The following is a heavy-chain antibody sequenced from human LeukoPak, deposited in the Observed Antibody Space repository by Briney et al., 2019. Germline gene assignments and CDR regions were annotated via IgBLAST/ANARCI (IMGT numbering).Heavy chain of an antibody. D-gene: IGHD6-19*01. CDR3: ARQLATSSGWWGNYFDY. CDR1: GGSISSYY. J-gene: IGHJ4*02. V-gene: IGHV4-59*08. Sequence: SETLSLTCTVSGGSISSYYWSWIQQPPGKGLEWIGYIYYSGSTNYNPSLKSRVTISVDTSKNQFSLKLSSVTAADTAVYYCARQLATSSGWWGNYFDYWGQGTLVTVSS. CDR2: IYYSGST.